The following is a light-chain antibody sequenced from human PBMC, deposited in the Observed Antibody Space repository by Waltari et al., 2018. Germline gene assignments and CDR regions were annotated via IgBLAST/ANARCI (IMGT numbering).Light chain of an antibody. CDR1: QSASEK. Sequence: ETVMTQSPASLSVSPGGRATLSCRASQSASEKLAWYQQKPGQAPRLLMYDVSSRANGVPARFSGGGSGTDFILTISSLQSEDFAIYYCQQYNDWPWTFGQGTKVEIK. J-gene: IGKJ1*01. V-gene: IGKV3-15*01. CDR3: QQYNDWPWT. CDR2: DVS.